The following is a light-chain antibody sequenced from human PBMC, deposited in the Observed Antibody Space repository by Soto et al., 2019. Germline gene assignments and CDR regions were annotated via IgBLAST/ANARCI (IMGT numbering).Light chain of an antibody. CDR2: GAS. J-gene: IGKJ1*01. Sequence: EVVMTQSPATLSVSPGERATLACRASQSVSSSLAWYQQKPGQAHRLLIYGASTRATGIPVRFSGSGSGTDFTLTISSLQSEDFAVYYCQQYTRWPPWTFGQGTKVDIK. CDR3: QQYTRWPPWT. V-gene: IGKV3-15*01. CDR1: QSVSSS.